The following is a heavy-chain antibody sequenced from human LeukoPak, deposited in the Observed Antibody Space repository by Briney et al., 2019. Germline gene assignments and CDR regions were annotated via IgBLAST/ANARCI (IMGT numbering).Heavy chain of an antibody. D-gene: IGHD4-11*01. V-gene: IGHV3-23*01. CDR1: GFTFSSYA. J-gene: IGHJ5*02. CDR2: ISGSGGGT. Sequence: GGSLRLSCAASGFTFSSYAMSWVRQAPGKGLEWVSAISGSGGGTYYADSVKGRFTISRDNSKNTLYLQMSSLRAEDTAVYYCAKDHYRGPWFDPWGQGTLVPVSS. CDR3: AKDHYRGPWFDP.